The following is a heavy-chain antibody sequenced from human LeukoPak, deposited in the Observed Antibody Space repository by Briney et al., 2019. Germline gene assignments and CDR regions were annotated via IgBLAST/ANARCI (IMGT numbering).Heavy chain of an antibody. V-gene: IGHV3-30-3*02. CDR3: AKPTEGF. D-gene: IGHD4-17*01. CDR1: GFTFSSYA. CDR2: ISYDGSNK. Sequence: SLRLSCAASGFTFSSYAMHWVRQAPGKGLEWVAVISYDGSNKYYADSVKGRFTISRDNSKNTLFLQMNSLRAEDTAVYYCAKPTEGFWGQGTLVTVSS. J-gene: IGHJ4*02.